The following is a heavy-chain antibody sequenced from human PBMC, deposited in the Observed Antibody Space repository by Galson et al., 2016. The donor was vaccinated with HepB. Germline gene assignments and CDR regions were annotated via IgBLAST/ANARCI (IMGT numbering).Heavy chain of an antibody. D-gene: IGHD1-26*01. CDR2: INAGNGNT. J-gene: IGHJ4*02. Sequence: SVKVSCKASGYTFTSYAMHWVRQAPGQRLEWMGWINAGNGNTKYSQKFQGRVTITRDTSASTAYMELRSLRSEDTAVYSCAREALILGAPLDYWGQGTLVTVSS. CDR3: AREALILGAPLDY. CDR1: GYTFTSYA. V-gene: IGHV1-3*01.